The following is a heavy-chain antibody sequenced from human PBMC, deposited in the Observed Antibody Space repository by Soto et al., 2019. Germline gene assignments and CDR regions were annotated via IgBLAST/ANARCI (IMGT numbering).Heavy chain of an antibody. Sequence: SETLSLTCAVSGGSISSSNWWSWVRQPPGEGLESIGEIYHSGSPNYNPSLKSRVTISVDKSKNQFSLKLSSVTAADTAVYYCAGNSGSYVRLWGPGTLVTVSS. CDR3: AGNSGSYVRL. D-gene: IGHD1-26*01. J-gene: IGHJ4*02. CDR1: GGSISSSNW. V-gene: IGHV4-4*02. CDR2: IYHSGSP.